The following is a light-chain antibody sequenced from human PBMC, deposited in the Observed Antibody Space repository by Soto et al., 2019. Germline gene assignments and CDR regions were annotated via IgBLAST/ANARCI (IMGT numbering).Light chain of an antibody. J-gene: IGLJ3*02. CDR1: RSDIGGYNY. Sequence: QSALTQPASVSGSPGQSITSSCTGTRSDIGGYNYVSWYQQHPGKAPKLMIYEVSNRPSGVSSRFSAAKSGNTASLTISGLQAEDEADYYCSSYTSLSTVVFGGGTKVTVL. CDR3: SSYTSLSTVV. CDR2: EVS. V-gene: IGLV2-14*01.